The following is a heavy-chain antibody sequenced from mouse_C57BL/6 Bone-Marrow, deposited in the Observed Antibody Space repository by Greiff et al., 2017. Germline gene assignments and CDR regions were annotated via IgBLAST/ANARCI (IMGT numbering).Heavy chain of an antibody. J-gene: IGHJ3*01. CDR1: GYTFTDHT. CDR3: ASYDGYYRGFFAY. CDR2: IYPRDGST. Sequence: VKLVESDAELVKPGASVKISCKVSGYTFTDHTIHWMKQRPEQGLEWIGYIYPRDGSTKYNEKFKGKATLTADKSSSTAYMQLNSLTSEDSAVYFCASYDGYYRGFFAYWGQGTLVTVSA. V-gene: IGHV1-78*01. D-gene: IGHD2-3*01.